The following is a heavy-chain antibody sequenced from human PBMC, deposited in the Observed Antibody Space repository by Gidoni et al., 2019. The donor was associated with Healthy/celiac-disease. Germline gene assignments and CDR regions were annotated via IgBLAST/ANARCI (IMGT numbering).Heavy chain of an antibody. CDR2: IKQDGSEK. V-gene: IGHV3-7*01. D-gene: IGHD5-12*01. Sequence: EVQLVESGGGLVQPGGSLRRSCAASGFTFSSYWMSWVRQAPGKGLEWVANIKQDGSEKYYVDSVKGRCTISRDNAKNSLYLQMNSLRAEDTAVYYCAREGATGYGDYWGQGTLVTVSS. CDR1: GFTFSSYW. J-gene: IGHJ4*02. CDR3: AREGATGYGDY.